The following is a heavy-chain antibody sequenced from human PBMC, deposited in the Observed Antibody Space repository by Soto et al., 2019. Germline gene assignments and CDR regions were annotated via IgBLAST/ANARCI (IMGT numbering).Heavy chain of an antibody. CDR1: GYTFISYY. V-gene: IGHV1-46*01. D-gene: IGHD3-3*01. J-gene: IGHJ5*02. CDR3: ARVASYDFWSGPIGGNWFDP. Sequence: ASVKVSCKASGYTFISYYMHWVRQAPGQGLEWMGIINPSTNSTNYAQKFQGRVTMTTDTSTSTAYMELRSLRSDDTAVYYCARVASYDFWSGPIGGNWFDPWGQGTLVTVSS. CDR2: INPSTNST.